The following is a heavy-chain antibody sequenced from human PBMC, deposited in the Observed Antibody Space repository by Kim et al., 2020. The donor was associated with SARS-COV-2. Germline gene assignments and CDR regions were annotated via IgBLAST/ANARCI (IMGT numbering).Heavy chain of an antibody. Sequence: GGSLRLSCAASGFTFSSYAMSWVRQAPGKGLEWVSAISGSGGSTYYADSVKGRFTISRDNSKNTLYLQMNSLGAEDTAVYYCAKEPGGAVLRRFGELPRGAFDIWGQGTMVTVSS. D-gene: IGHD3-10*01. CDR1: GFTFSSYA. J-gene: IGHJ3*02. CDR3: AKEPGGAVLRRFGELPRGAFDI. CDR2: ISGSGGST. V-gene: IGHV3-23*01.